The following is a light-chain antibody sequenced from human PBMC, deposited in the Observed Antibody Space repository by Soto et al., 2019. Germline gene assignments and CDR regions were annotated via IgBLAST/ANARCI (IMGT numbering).Light chain of an antibody. V-gene: IGKV3-20*01. CDR1: QRVSSSY. CDR2: GAS. CDR3: KQYSSSY. Sequence: EIVLTQSPGTLSMSQGERATLSCRASQRVSSSYLAWSQQTHGQAPRLLRDGASSTTTGIPDRFSGSGSGTDFTLTISSLEPEDFAVYYLKQYSSSYFGQGTRLEIK. J-gene: IGKJ5*01.